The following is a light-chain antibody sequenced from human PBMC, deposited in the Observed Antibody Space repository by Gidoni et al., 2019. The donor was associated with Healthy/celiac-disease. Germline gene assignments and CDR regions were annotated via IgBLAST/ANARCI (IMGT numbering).Light chain of an antibody. V-gene: IGKV1-39*01. CDR1: QSISSY. CDR2: AAS. J-gene: IGKJ2*03. Sequence: DIQMPQSPSSLSASVGDRVTITCRASQSISSYLNWYQQKPGKAPKRLIYAASSLQSGVPSRFSGSGSGTDFTLTSSSLQPEDFATYYCQQSYSTPRSFGQGTKLEIK. CDR3: QQSYSTPRS.